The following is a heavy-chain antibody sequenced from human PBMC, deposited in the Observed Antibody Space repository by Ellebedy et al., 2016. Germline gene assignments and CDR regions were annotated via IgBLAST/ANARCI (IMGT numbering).Heavy chain of an antibody. CDR1: GFTFSSYG. CDR2: IWYDGSNK. D-gene: IGHD5-18*01. CDR3: ARTSFDTAMAHSHFDY. Sequence: GESLKISCAASGFTFSSYGMHWVRQAPGKGLEWVAVIWYDGSNKYYADSVKGRFTISRDNSKNTLYLQMNSLRAEDTAVYYCARTSFDTAMAHSHFDYWGQGTLVTVSS. J-gene: IGHJ4*02. V-gene: IGHV3-33*08.